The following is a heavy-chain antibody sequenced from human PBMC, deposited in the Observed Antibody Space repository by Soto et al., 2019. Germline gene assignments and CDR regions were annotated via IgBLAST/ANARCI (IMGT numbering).Heavy chain of an antibody. V-gene: IGHV4-31*03. Sequence: PSETLSVTCTFSGGSISIGGYYWSWIRQHPGKGLEWIGYIYYSGSTYYNPSLKSRVTISVDTSKNQFSLKLSSVTAADTAVYYCAGDFYGMDVWGQGTTVTVSS. CDR3: AGDFYGMDV. CDR1: GGSISIGGYY. CDR2: IYYSGST. J-gene: IGHJ6*02.